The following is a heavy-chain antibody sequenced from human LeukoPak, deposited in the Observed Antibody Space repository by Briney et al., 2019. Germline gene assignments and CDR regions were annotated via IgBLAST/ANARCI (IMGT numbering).Heavy chain of an antibody. CDR2: IHTSGST. Sequence: SETLSLTCTVTGDSISTGSYYWTWIRQAAGKELEWIGYIHTSGSTSYNPSLKGRVTISGDTSKNQFSLKLTSVTAADTAVYYCARDPGSSVWYWGQGTLVTVSS. CDR3: ARDPGSSVWY. V-gene: IGHV4-61*09. D-gene: IGHD6-13*01. J-gene: IGHJ4*02. CDR1: GDSISTGSYY.